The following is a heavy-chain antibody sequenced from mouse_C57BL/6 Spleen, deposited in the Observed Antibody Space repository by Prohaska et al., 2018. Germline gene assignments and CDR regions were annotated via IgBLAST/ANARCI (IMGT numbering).Heavy chain of an antibody. CDR3: ARSAYYYGSREAWFAY. CDR1: GYTFTGYW. D-gene: IGHD1-1*01. V-gene: IGHV1-9*01. Sequence: QVQLQQSGAELMKPGASVKLSCKATGYTFTGYWIEWVKQRPGHGLEWIGEILPGSGSTNYNEKFKGKATFTADTSSNTAYMQLSSLTTEDSAIYYCARSAYYYGSREAWFAYWGQGTLVTVSA. J-gene: IGHJ3*01. CDR2: ILPGSGST.